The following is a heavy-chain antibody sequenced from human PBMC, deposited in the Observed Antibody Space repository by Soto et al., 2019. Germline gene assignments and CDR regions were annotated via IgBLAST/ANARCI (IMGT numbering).Heavy chain of an antibody. D-gene: IGHD6-6*01. CDR3: ARATYSSSSGLYYYYGMDV. CDR2: IGTAGDT. V-gene: IGHV3-13*01. Sequence: GGSLGLSCAASGFTFSSYDMHWVRQATGKGLEWVSAIGTAGDTYYPGSVKGRFTISRENAKNSLYLQMNSLRAGDTAVYYCARATYSSSSGLYYYYGMDVRGQGTTVTVSS. CDR1: GFTFSSYD. J-gene: IGHJ6*02.